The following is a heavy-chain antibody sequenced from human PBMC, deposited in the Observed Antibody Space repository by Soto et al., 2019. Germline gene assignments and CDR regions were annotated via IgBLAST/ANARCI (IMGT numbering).Heavy chain of an antibody. J-gene: IGHJ4*02. CDR3: ARGQRIGVITTWFDY. V-gene: IGHV4-34*01. D-gene: IGHD3-22*01. Sequence: PSETLSLTSAVYVGSFSGYYWSWIRQPPGKGLEWIGEINHSGSTNYNPSLKSRVSMSVVTSKNQFSLKLTSVTDADTAVYYCARGQRIGVITTWFDYWGQGTLVTVSS. CDR1: VGSFSGYY. CDR2: INHSGST.